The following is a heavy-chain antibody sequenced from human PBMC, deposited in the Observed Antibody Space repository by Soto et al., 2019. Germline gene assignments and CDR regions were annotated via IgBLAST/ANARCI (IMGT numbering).Heavy chain of an antibody. Sequence: ASETLSLTCTVSGGSISSSIYYWGWIRQPPGKGLEWIGSIFYSGNTYYNPSLKSRVTISADTSKNQFSLKLSSVTATDTAVFYCARLFDGMDVWGRGTAVTVSS. CDR1: GGSISSSIYY. J-gene: IGHJ6*02. V-gene: IGHV4-39*01. CDR3: ARLFDGMDV. CDR2: IFYSGNT.